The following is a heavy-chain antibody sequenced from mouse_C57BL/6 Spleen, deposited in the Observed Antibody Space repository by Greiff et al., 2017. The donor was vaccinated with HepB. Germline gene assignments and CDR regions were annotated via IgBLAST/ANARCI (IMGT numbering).Heavy chain of an antibody. CDR3: AREGDGYYDYAMDY. Sequence: VQLKESGPGLVKPSQSLSLTCSVTGYSITSGYYWNWIRQFPGNKLEWMGYISYDGSNNYNPSLKNRISITRDTSKNQFFLKLNSVTTEDTATYYCAREGDGYYDYAMDYWGQGTSVTVSS. V-gene: IGHV3-6*01. CDR1: GYSITSGYY. D-gene: IGHD2-3*01. CDR2: ISYDGSN. J-gene: IGHJ4*01.